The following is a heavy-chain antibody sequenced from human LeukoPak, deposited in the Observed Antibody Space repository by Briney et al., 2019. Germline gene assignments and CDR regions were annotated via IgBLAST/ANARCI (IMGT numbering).Heavy chain of an antibody. V-gene: IGHV3-23*01. CDR1: GFTFSDHG. D-gene: IGHD3-10*01. CDR3: AKDDAWLRFGE. Sequence: GGSLRLSCAASGFTFSDHGMNWVRQAPGKGLEWVSGISPSGDIRYYADSVKGRFTISRDNSKNTLYLEVISLTAEDTAVYYCAKDDAWLRFGEWSQGTLVTVSS. J-gene: IGHJ4*02. CDR2: ISPSGDIR.